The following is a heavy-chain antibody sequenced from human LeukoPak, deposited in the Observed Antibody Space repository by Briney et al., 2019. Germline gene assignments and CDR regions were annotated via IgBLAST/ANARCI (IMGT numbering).Heavy chain of an antibody. J-gene: IGHJ4*02. CDR1: GFTFTNYW. CDR2: IKQDRSEE. CDR3: ARLREIPVFGVVTKSTSYFDY. V-gene: IGHV3-7*01. D-gene: IGHD3-3*01. Sequence: GGSLRLSCAASGFTFTNYWMSWVRQAPGKGLELVANIKQDRSEEYYVDSVKGRFTISRDNAKNSLYLQMNSLRAEDTAVYYCARLREIPVFGVVTKSTSYFDYWGQGTLVTVSS.